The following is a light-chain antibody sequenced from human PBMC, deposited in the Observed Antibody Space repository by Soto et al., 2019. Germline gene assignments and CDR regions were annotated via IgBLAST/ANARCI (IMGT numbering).Light chain of an antibody. V-gene: IGKV1-39*01. CDR2: DAS. J-gene: IGKJ4*01. CDR3: QQSYITLT. CDR1: QSISSY. Sequence: DIQMTQSPSSLSAPVGDRVTITCRASQSISSYLNWYQQKPGKAPKLLIYDASSLRSGVPSRFSGSGSGRDFTLTINSLQPEDFATYYCQQSYITLTFGGGTKVEIK.